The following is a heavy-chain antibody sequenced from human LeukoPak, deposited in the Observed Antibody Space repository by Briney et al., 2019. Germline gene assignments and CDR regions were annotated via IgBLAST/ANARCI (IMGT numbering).Heavy chain of an antibody. CDR1: GGSFSGYY. CDR3: ARDPRYSYGYYYYYYMDV. V-gene: IGHV4-34*01. CDR2: INHSGST. D-gene: IGHD5-18*01. J-gene: IGHJ6*03. Sequence: PPETLSLTCAVYGGSFSGYYWSWIRQPPGKGLEWIGEINHSGSTNYNPSIKSRVTISVDTSKNQFSLKLSSVTAADTAVYYCARDPRYSYGYYYYYYMDVWGKGTTVTVSS.